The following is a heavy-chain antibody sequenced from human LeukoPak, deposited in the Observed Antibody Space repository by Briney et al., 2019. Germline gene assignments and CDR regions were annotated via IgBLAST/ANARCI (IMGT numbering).Heavy chain of an antibody. CDR3: VQLGMFYFDY. CDR1: GFTFSSYS. CDR2: ISSSSSTI. V-gene: IGHV3-48*02. J-gene: IGHJ4*02. Sequence: PGGSLRLSCAASGFTFSSYSMTWVRQAPGKGLEWVSYISSSSSTIYYADSVKGRFTISRDNAKNSLYLQMNSLRDEDTAVYYCVQLGMFYFDYWGQGTLVTVSS. D-gene: IGHD7-27*01.